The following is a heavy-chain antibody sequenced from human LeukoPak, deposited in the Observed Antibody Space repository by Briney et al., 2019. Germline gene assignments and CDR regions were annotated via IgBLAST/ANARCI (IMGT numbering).Heavy chain of an antibody. J-gene: IGHJ6*04. CDR2: ISSSGSTI. V-gene: IGHV3-48*04. CDR1: GFNFSNYW. Sequence: PGGSLRLSCAVSGFNFSNYWMSWVGQAPGKGLEGVSYISSSGSTIYYADSVKGRFTISRDNAKNSLYLQMNSLRAEDTAVYYCAELGITMIGGVWGKGTTVTISS. CDR3: AELGITMIGGV. D-gene: IGHD3-10*02.